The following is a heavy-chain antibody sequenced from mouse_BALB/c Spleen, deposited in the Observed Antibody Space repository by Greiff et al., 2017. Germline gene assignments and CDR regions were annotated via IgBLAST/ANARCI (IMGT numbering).Heavy chain of an antibody. D-gene: IGHD1-1*01. Sequence: VQLKESGPELVKPGASVKISCKASGYTFTDYNMHWVKQSHGKSLEWIGYIYPYNGGTGYNQKFKSKATLTVDNSSSTAYMELRSLTSEDSAVYYCASGLLLYWGQGTTLTVSS. V-gene: IGHV1S29*02. CDR1: GYTFTDYN. J-gene: IGHJ2*01. CDR2: IYPYNGGT. CDR3: ASGLLLY.